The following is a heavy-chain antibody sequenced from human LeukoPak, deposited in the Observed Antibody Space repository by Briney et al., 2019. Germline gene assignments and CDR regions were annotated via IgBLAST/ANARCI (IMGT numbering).Heavy chain of an antibody. J-gene: IGHJ4*02. CDR2: IYYSGST. V-gene: IGHV4-59*01. D-gene: IGHD3-10*01. CDR3: ARFNYYGSGSYFDY. CDR1: GGSISSYY. Sequence: SETLSLTCTVSGGSISSYYWSWIRQPPGKGLEWIGYIYYSGSTNYNPSLKSRVTISVDTSKNQFSLKLSSVTAADTAVYYCARFNYYGSGSYFDYWGQGTLVTVSS.